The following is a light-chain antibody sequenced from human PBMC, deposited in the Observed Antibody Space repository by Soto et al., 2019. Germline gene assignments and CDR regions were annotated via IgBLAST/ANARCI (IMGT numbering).Light chain of an antibody. CDR1: QSVSSSY. Sequence: EIVLTQSPGTLSLSPGERATLSCRASQSVSSSYLAWYQQKPGRAPRLLIYGASSRATGIPDRFSGSGSGTDFTLTISRLEPEDFAVYYCQHYGSSRTFGRGTKVEI. J-gene: IGKJ1*01. V-gene: IGKV3-20*01. CDR3: QHYGSSRT. CDR2: GAS.